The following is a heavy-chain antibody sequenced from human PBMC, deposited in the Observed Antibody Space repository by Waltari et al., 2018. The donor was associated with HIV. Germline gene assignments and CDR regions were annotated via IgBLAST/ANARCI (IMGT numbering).Heavy chain of an antibody. D-gene: IGHD3-3*01. Sequence: QLQLHESGPGLVKASETLSLTCTVPGGSITSHSSYWGWLRQPPGKGLRWIGNVFYNGDTFYNTSLKSRVTISVDTSKNQLSLRLNSVTAADTAVYYCLRATIFGIVISAFDLWGQGTMVTVSS. J-gene: IGHJ3*01. V-gene: IGHV4-39*07. CDR3: LRATIFGIVISAFDL. CDR1: GGSITSHSSY. CDR2: VFYNGDT.